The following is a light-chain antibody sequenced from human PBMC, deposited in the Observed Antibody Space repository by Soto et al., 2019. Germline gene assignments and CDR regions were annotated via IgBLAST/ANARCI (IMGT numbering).Light chain of an antibody. Sequence: DIHMTQSTSTPSASVRDRVTITLRASQSISSWLAWYQQKPGKAPKLLIYKASTLKSGVPSRFSGSGSGTEFTLTISSLQPDDFATYYCQHYNSYSEAFGQRTNVDIK. CDR2: KAS. CDR3: QHYNSYSEA. CDR1: QSISSW. J-gene: IGKJ1*01. V-gene: IGKV1-5*03.